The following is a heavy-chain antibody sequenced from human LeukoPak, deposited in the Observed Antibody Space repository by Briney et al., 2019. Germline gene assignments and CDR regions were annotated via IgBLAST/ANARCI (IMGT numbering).Heavy chain of an antibody. CDR3: ARDVSLAGLDAFEI. D-gene: IGHD6-19*01. Sequence: SETLSLTCTVSGGSINSYYWSWIGQPPGKGLEWIGCMYYSGSTSYSPSLKSRVTISLDTSKNQFSLKLRSVTAADTAVYYCARDVSLAGLDAFEIWGQGTMVTVSS. CDR1: GGSINSYY. J-gene: IGHJ3*02. CDR2: MYYSGST. V-gene: IGHV4-59*01.